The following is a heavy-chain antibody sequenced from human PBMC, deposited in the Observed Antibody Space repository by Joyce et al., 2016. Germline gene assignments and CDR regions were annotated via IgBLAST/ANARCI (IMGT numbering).Heavy chain of an antibody. CDR1: GFTFSSYS. CDR2: IGNDGVTT. CDR3: ARKPVVEVGNDCFGP. V-gene: IGHV3-23*01. D-gene: IGHD2-2*01. Sequence: EVQLLESGGGLIQPGGSLRLSCAASGFTFSSYSMNWVRQAPGKGLEGVSIIGNDGVTTFYADSVRGRFTISRDNSKNTLYLQMDSLRVEDTAIYYCARKPVVEVGNDCFGPWGQGTLVTVSS. J-gene: IGHJ5*02.